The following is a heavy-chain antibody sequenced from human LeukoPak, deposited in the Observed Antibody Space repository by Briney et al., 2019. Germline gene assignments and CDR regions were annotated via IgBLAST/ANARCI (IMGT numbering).Heavy chain of an antibody. V-gene: IGHV4-39*01. J-gene: IGHJ4*02. CDR1: GGSISSTSYY. D-gene: IGHD2-2*01. Sequence: PSETLSLTCTVSGGSISSTSYYWGWIRQPPGKGLEWIGTIYYSGITYYNPSLKSRVTISVDTSKNQFSLKLSSVTAADTAVYYCARIDVVPAAEDNDYWGQGTLVTVSS. CDR3: ARIDVVPAAEDNDY. CDR2: IYYSGIT.